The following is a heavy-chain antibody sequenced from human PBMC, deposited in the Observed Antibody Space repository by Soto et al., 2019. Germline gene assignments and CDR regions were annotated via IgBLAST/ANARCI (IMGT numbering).Heavy chain of an antibody. CDR2: ISYSGSP. CDR3: PRHKGCGYDWAFDI. J-gene: IGHJ3*02. Sequence: QVQLQESGRGLVKPSETLSLTCTVSGGSISSSYWSWIRQPPGRGLEWIAYISYSGSPNFNPSLKSRVPVSIDTSKSPFPLRLNSVTAADSALYYCPRHKGCGYDWAFDIWGQGTMVTVSS. V-gene: IGHV4-59*08. CDR1: GGSISSSY. D-gene: IGHD5-12*01.